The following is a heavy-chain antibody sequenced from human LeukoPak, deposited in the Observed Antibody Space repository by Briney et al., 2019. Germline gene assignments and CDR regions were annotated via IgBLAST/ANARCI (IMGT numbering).Heavy chain of an antibody. J-gene: IGHJ5*02. D-gene: IGHD6-6*01. Sequence: PSETLSLTCAVYGGSFSGYYWSWIRQPPGMGLEWIGEINHSGSTNYNPSLKSRVTISVDTSKNQFSLKLSSVTAADTAVYYCARSMYMSRSSGNWFDPWGQGTLVTVSS. V-gene: IGHV4-34*01. CDR3: ARSMYMSRSSGNWFDP. CDR1: GGSFSGYY. CDR2: INHSGST.